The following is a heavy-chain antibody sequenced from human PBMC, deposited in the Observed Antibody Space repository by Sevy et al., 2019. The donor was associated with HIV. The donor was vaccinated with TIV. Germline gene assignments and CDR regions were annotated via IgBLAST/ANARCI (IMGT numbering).Heavy chain of an antibody. D-gene: IGHD3-3*01. CDR1: GDSITRYF. J-gene: IGHJ5*02. CDR3: ARDYRRDFWSGYSNYFDP. V-gene: IGHV4-59*01. Sequence: SETLSLTCTVSGDSITRYFWSWIRQPPGKGLEWIGYMYHSGSTNYNPSLKRRVSLSIDTSKNECSLTLSSVTAADTAVYYCARDYRRDFWSGYSNYFDPWGPGILVTVSS. CDR2: MYHSGST.